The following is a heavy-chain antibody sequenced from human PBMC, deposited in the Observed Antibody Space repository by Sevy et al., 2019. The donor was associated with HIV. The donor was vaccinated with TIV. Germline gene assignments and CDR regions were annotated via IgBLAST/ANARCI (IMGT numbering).Heavy chain of an antibody. CDR3: ARQNIVVVTEPPASDAFDI. V-gene: IGHV2-5*02. CDR1: GFSLSTSGVG. J-gene: IGHJ3*02. Sequence: SGPTLVNPTQTLTLTCTFSGFSLSTSGVGVGWIRQPPGKALEWLALIYWDDDKRYSPSLKSRLTITKDTSKNQVVLTMTNMDPVDTATYYCARQNIVVVTEPPASDAFDIWGQGTMVTVSS. D-gene: IGHD2-21*02. CDR2: IYWDDDK.